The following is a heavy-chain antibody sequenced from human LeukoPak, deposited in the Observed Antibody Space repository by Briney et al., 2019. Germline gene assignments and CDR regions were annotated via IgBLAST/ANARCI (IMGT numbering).Heavy chain of an antibody. Sequence: SGTLSLTCAVSGGSISSSYWWSWVRQPPGKGLEWIGEIYHSGSTNYKPSLKSRVTISVDKSKNQFSLKLSSVTAADTAVYYCARTPTMVRGVDYWGQGTLVTVSS. CDR1: GGSISSSYW. V-gene: IGHV4-4*02. CDR3: ARTPTMVRGVDY. J-gene: IGHJ4*02. CDR2: IYHSGST. D-gene: IGHD3-10*01.